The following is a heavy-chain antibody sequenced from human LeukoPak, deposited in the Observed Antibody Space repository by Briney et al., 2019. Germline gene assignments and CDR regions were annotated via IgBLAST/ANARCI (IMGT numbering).Heavy chain of an antibody. J-gene: IGHJ5*02. CDR2: ISGSGGST. CDR1: GFTFSSCA. CDR3: AKWRQRSWQKWFDP. V-gene: IGHV3-23*01. Sequence: GGSLRLSCAASGFTFSSCAMSWVRQAQGKGLEWVSAISGSGGSTYYADSVKGRFTISRDNSKNTRYLQMKSLRAEDTAVYYCAKWRQRSWQKWFDPWGQGTLVTVSS. D-gene: IGHD2-2*01.